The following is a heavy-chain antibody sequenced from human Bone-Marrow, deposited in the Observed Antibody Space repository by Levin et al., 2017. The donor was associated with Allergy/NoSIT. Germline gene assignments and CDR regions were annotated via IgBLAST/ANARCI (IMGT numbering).Heavy chain of an antibody. CDR1: GGSISSSY. CDR2: IYNTGTI. J-gene: IGHJ5*02. D-gene: IGHD6-6*01. Sequence: TSETLSLTCTVSGGSISSSYWSWIRQPPGKGLEWIGYIYNTGTINYNPSLKSRVTISVDTSKKEFSLKLSSVTAADTAVYYCARARGKQFVFDPWGQGTLVTVSS. CDR3: ARARGKQFVFDP. V-gene: IGHV4-59*12.